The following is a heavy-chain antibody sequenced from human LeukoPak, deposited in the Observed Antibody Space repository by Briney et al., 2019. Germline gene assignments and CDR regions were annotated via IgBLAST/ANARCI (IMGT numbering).Heavy chain of an antibody. CDR1: GGSFSGYY. CDR3: ARAQYYDSSGYYGY. D-gene: IGHD3-22*01. CDR2: INHSGST. V-gene: IGHV4-34*01. J-gene: IGHJ4*02. Sequence: SETLSLTCAVYGGSFSGYYWSWIRQPPGKGLEWNGEINHSGSTNYNPSLKSRVTISVDTSKNQFSLKLSSVTAADTAVYYCARAQYYDSSGYYGYWGQGTLVTVSS.